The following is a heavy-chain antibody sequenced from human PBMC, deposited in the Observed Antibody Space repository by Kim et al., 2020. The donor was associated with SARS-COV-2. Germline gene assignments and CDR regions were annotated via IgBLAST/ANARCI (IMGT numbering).Heavy chain of an antibody. D-gene: IGHD6-13*01. CDR3: LGGWGIAAAGHRLDAFDY. CDR2: IYYSGST. CDR1: GGSISSSSYY. Sequence: SETLSLTCTVSGGSISSSSYYWGWIRQPPGKGLEWIGSIYYSGSTYYNPSLKSRVTISVDTSKNQFSLKLSSVTAADTAVYYCLGGWGIAAAGHRLDAFDYWGQGTLVTVSS. V-gene: IGHV4-39*01. J-gene: IGHJ4*02.